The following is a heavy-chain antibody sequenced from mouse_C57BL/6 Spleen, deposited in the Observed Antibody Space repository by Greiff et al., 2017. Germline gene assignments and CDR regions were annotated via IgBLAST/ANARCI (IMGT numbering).Heavy chain of an antibody. J-gene: IGHJ1*03. Sequence: VQLQQSGPELVKPGASVKIPCKASGYTFTDYNMDWVKQSHGKSLEWIGDINPNNGGTIYNQKFKGKATLTVDKSSSTAYMELRSLSSEDTAVYYCARSEAGLLRSHWYFDVWGTGTTVTVSS. CDR3: ARSEAGLLRSHWYFDV. CDR1: GYTFTDYN. V-gene: IGHV1-18*01. CDR2: INPNNGGT. D-gene: IGHD2-3*01.